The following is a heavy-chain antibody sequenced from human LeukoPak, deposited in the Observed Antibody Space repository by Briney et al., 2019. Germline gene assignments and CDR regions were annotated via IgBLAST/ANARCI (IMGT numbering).Heavy chain of an antibody. Sequence: ASVKVSCKASGGTFSSYAISWVRQAPGQGLEWMGGIIPIFGTANYAQKFQGRVTITADKSTSTAYMELSSLRSEDTAVYYCARDPTVCSGGSCYSKNWFDPWGQGTLVTVSS. D-gene: IGHD2-15*01. CDR2: IIPIFGTA. J-gene: IGHJ5*02. CDR1: GGTFSSYA. CDR3: ARDPTVCSGGSCYSKNWFDP. V-gene: IGHV1-69*06.